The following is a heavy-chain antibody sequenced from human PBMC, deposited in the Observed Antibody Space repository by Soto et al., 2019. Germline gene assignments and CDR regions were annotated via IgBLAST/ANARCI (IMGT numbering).Heavy chain of an antibody. D-gene: IGHD5-12*01. CDR1: GYTFTSYG. CDR2: ISAYHGNT. V-gene: IGHV1-18*01. Sequence: QVQLVQSGAEVKKPGASVKVSCKASGYTFTSYGISWVRQAPGQVLEWMGWISAYHGNTNYAQKLQGSVTMTTDTSTSTAYMELRSLRSDDTAVYYCARDYRSSGYDSVDYWGQGTLVTVSS. J-gene: IGHJ4*02. CDR3: ARDYRSSGYDSVDY.